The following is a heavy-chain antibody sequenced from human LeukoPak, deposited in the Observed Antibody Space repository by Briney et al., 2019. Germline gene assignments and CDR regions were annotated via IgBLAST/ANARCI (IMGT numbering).Heavy chain of an antibody. J-gene: IGHJ4*02. CDR3: ARDQELYSYGYYFDY. V-gene: IGHV4-39*07. Sequence: SETLSLTCTVSSGSISSSSYYWGWIRQPPGKGLEWIGSIYYSGSTYYNPSLKSRVTISVDTSKNQFSLKLSSVTAADTAVYYCARDQELYSYGYYFDYWGQGTLVTVSS. D-gene: IGHD5-18*01. CDR2: IYYSGST. CDR1: SGSISSSSYY.